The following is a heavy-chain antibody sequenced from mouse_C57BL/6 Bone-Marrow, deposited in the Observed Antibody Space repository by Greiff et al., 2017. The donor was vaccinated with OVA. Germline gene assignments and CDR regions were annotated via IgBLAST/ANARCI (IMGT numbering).Heavy chain of an antibody. CDR3: ASLPTGYFDV. V-gene: IGHV1-82*01. D-gene: IGHD2-1*01. CDR2: IYPGDGDT. Sequence: QVHVKQSGPELVKPGASVKISCKASGYAFSSSWMNWVKQRPGKGLEWIGRIYPGDGDTNYNGKFKGKATLTADKSSSTAYMQLSSLTSEDSAVYFCASLPTGYFDVWGTGTTVTVSS. J-gene: IGHJ1*03. CDR1: GYAFSSSW.